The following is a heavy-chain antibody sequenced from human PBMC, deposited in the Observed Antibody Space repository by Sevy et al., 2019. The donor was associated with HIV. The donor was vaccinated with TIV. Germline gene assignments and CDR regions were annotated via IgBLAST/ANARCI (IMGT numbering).Heavy chain of an antibody. J-gene: IGHJ4*02. Sequence: GGSLRLSCTASGFTFSSYEMNWVRQAPGKGLEWVSNIISSGSSKYYADSVKGRFTISRDNAKNSLFLQMNSLRAEDTAVYYCARGPHHYYDGSAFFDYWGQGTLVTVSS. CDR3: ARGPHHYYDGSAFFDY. V-gene: IGHV3-48*03. D-gene: IGHD3-22*01. CDR1: GFTFSSYE. CDR2: IISSGSSK.